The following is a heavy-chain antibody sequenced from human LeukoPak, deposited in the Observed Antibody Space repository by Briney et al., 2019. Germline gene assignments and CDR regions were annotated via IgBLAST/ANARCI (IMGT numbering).Heavy chain of an antibody. Sequence: SETLSLTCAVYGGSFSGYYWSWIRQPPGKGLEWIGYIYYSGSTNYNPSLKSRVTISVDTSKNQFSLKLSSVTAADTAVYYCARRRYDFWSGYYYYGMDVWGQGTTVTVSS. J-gene: IGHJ6*02. D-gene: IGHD3-3*01. CDR3: ARRRYDFWSGYYYYGMDV. CDR1: GGSFSGYY. CDR2: IYYSGST. V-gene: IGHV4-59*08.